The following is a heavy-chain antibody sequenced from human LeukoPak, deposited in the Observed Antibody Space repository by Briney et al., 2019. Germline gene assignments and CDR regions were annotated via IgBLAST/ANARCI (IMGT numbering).Heavy chain of an antibody. CDR3: ARTSVVPAAYFDY. D-gene: IGHD2-2*01. CDR1: GGSFSGYY. Sequence: ASETLSLTCAVYGGSFSGYYWSWIRQPPGKGLEWIGEINHSGSTNYNPSLKSRVTISVDTSKNQFSLKLSSVTAADTAVYYCARTSVVPAAYFDYWGQGTLVTVSS. CDR2: INHSGST. J-gene: IGHJ4*02. V-gene: IGHV4-34*01.